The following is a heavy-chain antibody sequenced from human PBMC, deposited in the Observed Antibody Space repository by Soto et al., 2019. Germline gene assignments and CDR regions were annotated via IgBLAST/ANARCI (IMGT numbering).Heavy chain of an antibody. D-gene: IGHD6-19*01. Sequence: ASVKVSCKASGYTLTSYGISWVRQAPGQGLEWMGWISAYNGNTNYAQKLQGRVTMTTDTSTSTAYMELRSLRSDDTAVYYCAREPVISSGWYPYFDYWGQGTLVTVSS. CDR3: AREPVISSGWYPYFDY. CDR1: GYTLTSYG. V-gene: IGHV1-18*01. CDR2: ISAYNGNT. J-gene: IGHJ4*02.